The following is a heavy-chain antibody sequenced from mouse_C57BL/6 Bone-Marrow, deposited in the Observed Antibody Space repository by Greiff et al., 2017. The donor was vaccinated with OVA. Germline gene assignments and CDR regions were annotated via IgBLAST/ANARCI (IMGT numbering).Heavy chain of an antibody. CDR2: ISGGGGNT. CDR1: GFTFSSYT. CDR3: ASLYSFAY. D-gene: IGHD1-1*01. J-gene: IGHJ3*01. V-gene: IGHV5-9*01. Sequence: EVHLVESGGGLVKPGGSLKLSCAASGFTFSSYTMSWVRQTPEKRLEWVATISGGGGNTYYPDSVKGRFTISRDNAKNTLYLQMSSLRSEDTALYYCASLYSFAYWGQGTLVTVSA.